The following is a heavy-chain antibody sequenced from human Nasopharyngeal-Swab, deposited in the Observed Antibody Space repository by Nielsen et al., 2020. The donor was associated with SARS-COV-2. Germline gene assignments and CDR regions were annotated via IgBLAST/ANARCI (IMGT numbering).Heavy chain of an antibody. Sequence: GVQKISSAASGFIFSASAIHWVRQASGKGLEWVGRIGDKDHNYATTYGASVQGRFTISRDDSKNTAFLQMDSLKTEDTALYYCTTDFYFDYWGQGTLVTVSS. CDR2: IGDKDHNYAT. V-gene: IGHV3-73*01. J-gene: IGHJ4*02. CDR3: TTDFYFDY. CDR1: GFIFSASA.